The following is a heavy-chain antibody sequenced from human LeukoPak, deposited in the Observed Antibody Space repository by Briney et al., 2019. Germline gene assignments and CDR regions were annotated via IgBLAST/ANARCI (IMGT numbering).Heavy chain of an antibody. V-gene: IGHV1-18*01. J-gene: IGHJ1*01. CDR2: ISAYSGNT. CDR1: GYTFTSYG. CDR3: ARDLYSSSWYGYFQH. Sequence: ASVKVSCKASGYTFTSYGISWVRQAPGQGLEWMGWISAYSGNTNYAQKLQGRVTMTTDTSTSTAYMELRSLRSDDTAVYYCARDLYSSSWYGYFQHWGQGTLVTVSS. D-gene: IGHD6-13*01.